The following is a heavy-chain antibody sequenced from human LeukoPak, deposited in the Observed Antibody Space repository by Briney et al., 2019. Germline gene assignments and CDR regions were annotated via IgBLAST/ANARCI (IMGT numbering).Heavy chain of an antibody. CDR2: ISDSGGNT. CDR3: ARDSSGSGNYRGRPDY. D-gene: IGHD3-10*01. CDR1: GFTFSTHA. J-gene: IGHJ4*02. Sequence: GGSLRLSCAASGFTFSTHAMSWVRQAPGKGLEWVSTISDSGGNTYYADSVKGRFTISRDNSKNTLSLQMNSLRAEDTAVYYCARDSSGSGNYRGRPDYWGQGTLVTVSS. V-gene: IGHV3-23*01.